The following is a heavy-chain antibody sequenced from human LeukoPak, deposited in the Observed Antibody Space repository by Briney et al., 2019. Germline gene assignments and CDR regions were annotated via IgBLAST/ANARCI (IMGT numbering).Heavy chain of an antibody. J-gene: IGHJ4*02. Sequence: GTSLRLSCAASGFTFISYAIHWVRQAPGKGLEWVAVISFHGTDTFYADSVKGRFTISRDNSKNTLYLQMTSLRPDDTAVYYCARDHPDYGDYGGPLNYWGQGTLVTVSP. CDR3: ARDHPDYGDYGGPLNY. V-gene: IGHV3-30*04. CDR1: GFTFISYA. CDR2: ISFHGTDT. D-gene: IGHD4-17*01.